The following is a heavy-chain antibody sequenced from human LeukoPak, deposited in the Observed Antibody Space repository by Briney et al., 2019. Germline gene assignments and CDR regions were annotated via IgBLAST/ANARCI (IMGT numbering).Heavy chain of an antibody. V-gene: IGHV1-2*04. CDR2: INPNSGGT. J-gene: IGHJ4*02. Sequence: ASVKVSCKASGYTFTGYYMHWVRQAPGQGLEWMGWINPNSGGTNYAQKFQGWVTMTRDTSISTAYMELSRLRSDDTAVYYCARGGYSSGWYAPPPGPFDYWGQGTLVTVSS. CDR3: ARGGYSSGWYAPPPGPFDY. D-gene: IGHD6-19*01. CDR1: GYTFTGYY.